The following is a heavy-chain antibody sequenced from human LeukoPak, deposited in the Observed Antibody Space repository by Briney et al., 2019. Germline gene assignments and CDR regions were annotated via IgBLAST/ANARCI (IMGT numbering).Heavy chain of an antibody. V-gene: IGHV4-38-2*01. CDR2: ISHIGTT. D-gene: IGHD2-21*02. CDR1: SYSISMSSGYY. J-gene: IGHJ4*02. CDR3: ARRKGGSDSIDY. Sequence: PSETLSLTCAAPSYSISMSSGYYWDWIPQPPGKGLECIGTISHIGTTYYNPSLQIRVTVSVDTSKNQFSLRLTSVTAADTAIYYCARRKGGSDSIDYWGQGTLVTMSS.